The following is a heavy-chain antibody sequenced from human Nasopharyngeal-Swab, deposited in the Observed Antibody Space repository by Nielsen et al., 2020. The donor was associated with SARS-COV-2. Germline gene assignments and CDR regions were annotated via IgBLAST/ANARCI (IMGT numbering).Heavy chain of an antibody. CDR3: ARSVGSFYGQGAFDI. D-gene: IGHD1-26*01. CDR2: IRSKTYGWAP. V-gene: IGHV3-49*04. J-gene: IGHJ3*02. Sequence: GESLKISCTTSGFTFGDYAMSWVRQAPGRGLEWVGFIRSKTYGWAPDYAASVKGRFTISRDGAESIAYLQMNSLETEDTGVYYCARSVGSFYGQGAFDIWGQGTMVTVSS. CDR1: GFTFGDYA.